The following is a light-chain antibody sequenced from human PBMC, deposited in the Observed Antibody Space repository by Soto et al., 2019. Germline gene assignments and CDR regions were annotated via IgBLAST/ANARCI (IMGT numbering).Light chain of an antibody. V-gene: IGKV3-15*01. CDR3: QQYNYWPPLYT. Sequence: EIVMTQSPATLSVSPGERATLSCRASQSVSINLAWYQQKPGQAPRLLIYGASTRATGIPARFSGSGSGTEFTLTISSLQSEDFAVYYCQQYNYWPPLYTFGQGTKLEIK. J-gene: IGKJ2*01. CDR1: QSVSIN. CDR2: GAS.